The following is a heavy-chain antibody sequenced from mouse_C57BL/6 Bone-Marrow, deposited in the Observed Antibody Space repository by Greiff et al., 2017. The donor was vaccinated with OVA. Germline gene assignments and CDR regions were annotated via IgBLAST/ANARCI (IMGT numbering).Heavy chain of an antibody. CDR1: GYTFTSYW. J-gene: IGHJ3*01. D-gene: IGHD2-10*01. Sequence: VQLQQPGAELVKPGASVKVSCKASGYTFTSYWMPWVKPRPGQGLEWIGRIHPSDSDTNYKQKLKGKATLPVDKSSSTAYMQLRSLTSEDSAVYYCTIPYYGTWFSCWGQVPLVTVSA. CDR2: IHPSDSDT. V-gene: IGHV1-74*01. CDR3: TIPYYGTWFSC.